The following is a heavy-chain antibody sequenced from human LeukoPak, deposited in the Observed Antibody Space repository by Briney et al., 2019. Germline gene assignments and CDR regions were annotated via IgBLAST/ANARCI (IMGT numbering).Heavy chain of an antibody. Sequence: PSETLSLTCAVYGGSFSGYYWSWIRQPPGKGLEWIGEINHSGSTNYNPSLKSRVTISVDTSKNQFSLKLSSVTAADTAVYYCARGPPRIQLWLPYYWGQGTLVTVSS. CDR1: GGSFSGYY. J-gene: IGHJ4*02. CDR3: ARGPPRIQLWLPYY. CDR2: INHSGST. V-gene: IGHV4-34*01. D-gene: IGHD5-18*01.